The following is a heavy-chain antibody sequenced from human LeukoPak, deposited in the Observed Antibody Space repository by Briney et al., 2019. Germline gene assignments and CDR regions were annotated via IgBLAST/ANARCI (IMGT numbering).Heavy chain of an antibody. CDR1: GYTFTSYG. Sequence: ASVKVSCKASGYTFTSYGISWVRQAPGQGLEWMGWISAYNGNTNYAQNLQGRVTMITDTSTSTAYMELRSLRSDDTAMYFCAIDYYDSSGYYEPDYWGQGTLVTVSS. D-gene: IGHD3-22*01. J-gene: IGHJ4*02. V-gene: IGHV1-18*01. CDR3: AIDYYDSSGYYEPDY. CDR2: ISAYNGNT.